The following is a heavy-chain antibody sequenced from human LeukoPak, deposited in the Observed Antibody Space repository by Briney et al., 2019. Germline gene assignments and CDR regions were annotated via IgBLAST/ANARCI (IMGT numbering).Heavy chain of an antibody. CDR3: ATYRQVLLPFES. V-gene: IGHV3-23*01. CDR2: ISPSGGEI. J-gene: IGHJ4*02. CDR1: GFTFSTFA. Sequence: HSGGSLRLSCAASGFTFSTFAMIWVRQPPGKGLEWVSSISPSGGEIHYADSVRGRFTIYRDNSKSILSLQMNSLRAEDTAIYYCATYRQVLLPFESWGQGTLVTVSS. D-gene: IGHD5-18*01.